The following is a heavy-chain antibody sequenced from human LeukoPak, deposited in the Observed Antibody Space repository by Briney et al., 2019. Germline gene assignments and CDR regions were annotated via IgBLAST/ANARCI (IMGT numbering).Heavy chain of an antibody. D-gene: IGHD3-22*01. Sequence: GESLKISCKGSGYSFTSYWIGWVRQMPGKGLEWMGNIYPGDSDTRYSPSFQGQVTISADKSISTAYLQWSSLKASDTAMYYCARSTLTYYYDSSGYPLQNYFDYWGQGTLVTVSS. CDR3: ARSTLTYYYDSSGYPLQNYFDY. CDR2: IYPGDSDT. V-gene: IGHV5-51*03. J-gene: IGHJ4*02. CDR1: GYSFTSYW.